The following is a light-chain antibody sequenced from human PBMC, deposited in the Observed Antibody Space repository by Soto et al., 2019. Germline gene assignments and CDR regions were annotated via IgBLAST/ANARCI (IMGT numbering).Light chain of an antibody. CDR2: AES. V-gene: IGKV1-39*01. CDR3: QQSYSTPRT. J-gene: IGKJ1*01. Sequence: DIQMTQSPSSLSASVGDRATITGRASQSISNYLNWYQQKPGKAPKLLMYAESSLQSGVPSRFSGSGSGTDFTLTISTLQPEDFATYYCQQSYSTPRTFGKWTKVDIK. CDR1: QSISNY.